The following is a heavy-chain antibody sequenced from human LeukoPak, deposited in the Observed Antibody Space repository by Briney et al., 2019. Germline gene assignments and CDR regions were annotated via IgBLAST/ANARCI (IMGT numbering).Heavy chain of an antibody. V-gene: IGHV3-11*01. CDR2: ISSSATTI. CDR1: GFTFSDYY. D-gene: IGHD3-22*01. J-gene: IGHJ4*02. Sequence: GGSLRLSCAASGFTFSDYYMSWIRQAPGKGLEWVSYISSSATTIYYADSVKGRFTISRDNAKNSLYLQMNSLRAEDTAVYYCARYYYDSSGYYYFDYWGQGTLVTVSS. CDR3: ARYYYDSSGYYYFDY.